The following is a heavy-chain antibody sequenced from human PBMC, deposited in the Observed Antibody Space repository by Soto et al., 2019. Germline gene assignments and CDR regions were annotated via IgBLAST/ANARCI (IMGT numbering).Heavy chain of an antibody. V-gene: IGHV5-51*01. CDR3: ARLTPGIAVAGNYYYGMDV. J-gene: IGHJ6*02. CDR1: GYSFTSYW. CDR2: IYPGDSDT. D-gene: IGHD6-19*01. Sequence: PGESLKISCKGSGYSFTSYWIGWVRQMPGKGLEWMGIIYPGDSDTRYSPSFQGQVTISADKSISTAYLQWSSLKASDTAMYYCARLTPGIAVAGNYYYGMDVWGQGTTVTVSS.